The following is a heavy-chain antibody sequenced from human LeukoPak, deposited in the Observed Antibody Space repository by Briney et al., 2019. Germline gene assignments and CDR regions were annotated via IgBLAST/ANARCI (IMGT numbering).Heavy chain of an antibody. CDR2: IYYSGST. CDR3: ARRGRQQLVKYFQH. Sequence: GSLRLSCAASGFTFSSYGMHWVRQAPGKGLEWIGHIYYSGSTNYNPSLKSRVTISVDTSKNQFSLKLRSVTAADTAVYYCARRGRQQLVKYFQHWGQGTLVTVSS. V-gene: IGHV4-59*12. D-gene: IGHD6-13*01. CDR1: GFTFSSYG. J-gene: IGHJ1*01.